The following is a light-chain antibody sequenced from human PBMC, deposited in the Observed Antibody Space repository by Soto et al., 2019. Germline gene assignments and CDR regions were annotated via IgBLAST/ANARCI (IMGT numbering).Light chain of an antibody. CDR3: QQRSNWPWT. CDR1: QSVSSSY. Sequence: EIVLTQSPGTLSLSPGETATLSCRGSQSVSSSYLAWYQQKPGQAPRLIIYGASSRATGIPDRFSGSGSGTDFTLTISRLEPEDVAVYYCQQRSNWPWTLGQGTKVDIK. V-gene: IGKV3D-20*02. J-gene: IGKJ1*01. CDR2: GAS.